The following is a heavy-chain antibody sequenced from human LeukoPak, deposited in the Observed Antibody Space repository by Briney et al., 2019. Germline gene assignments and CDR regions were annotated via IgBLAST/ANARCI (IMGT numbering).Heavy chain of an antibody. CDR1: GFTFSSYA. J-gene: IGHJ1*01. Sequence: GGSLRLSCAASGFTFSSYAMSWVCQAPGKGLEWVSTISGSGDDAYYADSVKGRFTISRDNAQNSMYLQMNSLRVEDTAVYYCTSWGDTTAEYFQRWGQGTLVTVSS. V-gene: IGHV3-23*01. CDR2: ISGSGDDA. D-gene: IGHD2-21*02. CDR3: TSWGDTTAEYFQR.